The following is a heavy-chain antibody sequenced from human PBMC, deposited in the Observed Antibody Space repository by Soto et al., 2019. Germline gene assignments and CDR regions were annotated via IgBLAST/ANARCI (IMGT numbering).Heavy chain of an antibody. Sequence: PGGSLRLSCAVSGFTVSTNHVTWVRQATGKGLQWVSAIWNDGNTFYADSVKGRFTISRDNAENSLYLQMNSLKAEDTAVYYCSKDFQGSLKYHFDAWGQGTLVTVSS. V-gene: IGHV3-53*03. CDR3: SKDFQGSLKYHFDA. CDR2: IWNDGNT. J-gene: IGHJ4*02. CDR1: GFTVSTNH. D-gene: IGHD3-10*01.